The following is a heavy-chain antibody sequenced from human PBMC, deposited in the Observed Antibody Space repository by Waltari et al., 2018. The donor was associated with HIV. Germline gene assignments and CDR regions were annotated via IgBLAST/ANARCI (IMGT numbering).Heavy chain of an antibody. Sequence: EVQLVETGGALVQPGGSLRVSCVASGFTFSKYWLTWVRRAPGKGLEWGANRKQDGKEKNYLDSVKCRFTIARDNAKNSLYLQMNNLRDEDSATYYCARAYSGTYRIGDYWGQGTLVTVSS. CDR1: GFTFSKYW. J-gene: IGHJ4*02. CDR2: RKQDGKEK. CDR3: ARAYSGTYRIGDY. D-gene: IGHD1-26*01. V-gene: IGHV3-7*01.